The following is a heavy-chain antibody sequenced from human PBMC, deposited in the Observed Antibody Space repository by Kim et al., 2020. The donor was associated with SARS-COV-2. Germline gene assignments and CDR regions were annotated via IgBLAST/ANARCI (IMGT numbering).Heavy chain of an antibody. D-gene: IGHD3-10*01. CDR2: ISGDGGST. CDR1: GFTFDDYA. V-gene: IGHV3-43*02. Sequence: GGSLRLSCAASGFTFDDYAMHWVRQAPGKGLEWVSLISGDGGSTYYADSVKGRFTISRDNSKNSLYLQMNSLRTEDTALYYCAKDRILWFGELLSVHYYYGMDVWGQGTTVTVSS. CDR3: AKDRILWFGELLSVHYYYGMDV. J-gene: IGHJ6*02.